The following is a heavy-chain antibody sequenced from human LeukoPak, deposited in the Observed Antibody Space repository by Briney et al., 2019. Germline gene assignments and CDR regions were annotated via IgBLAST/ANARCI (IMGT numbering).Heavy chain of an antibody. CDR3: AREGHPYGSGSYSPVADY. CDR2: IYYSGST. Sequence: SETLSLTCTVSGGSISSSSYYWGWIHQPPGKGLEWIGSIYYSGSTYYNPSLKSRVTISVDTSKNQFSLKQSSVTAADTAVYYCAREGHPYGSGSYSPVADYWGQGTLVTVSS. CDR1: GGSISSSSYY. J-gene: IGHJ4*02. V-gene: IGHV4-39*02. D-gene: IGHD3-10*01.